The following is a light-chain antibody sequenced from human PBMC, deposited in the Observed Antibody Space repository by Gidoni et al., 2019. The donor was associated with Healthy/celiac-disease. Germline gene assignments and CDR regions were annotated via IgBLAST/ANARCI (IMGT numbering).Light chain of an antibody. CDR3: QQYDNRLFT. CDR2: DAS. Sequence: DIQMTQSPSSLSASVGDRVTITCQASQDISNSLNWYQQKPGKAPKLLIYDASNLETGVPSRFSGSGSGTDFTFTISSLQPEDIATYYCQQYDNRLFTFGPGTKVDIK. V-gene: IGKV1-33*01. J-gene: IGKJ3*01. CDR1: QDISNS.